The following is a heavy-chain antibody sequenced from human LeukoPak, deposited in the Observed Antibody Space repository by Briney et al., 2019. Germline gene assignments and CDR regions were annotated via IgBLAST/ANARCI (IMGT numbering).Heavy chain of an antibody. Sequence: SETLSLTCNVSGASMSNYYWVWIRQPPGKGLEWIGSIYHSGTTYSGSTYYNPSLKSRVTISLDTSKNQFSLKVGSMTAAGTAVYYCARAGGYGLIDYWGQGTMVTVSS. CDR3: ARAGGYGLIDY. J-gene: IGHJ4*02. CDR1: GASMSNYY. CDR2: IYHSGTTYSGST. D-gene: IGHD5-18*01. V-gene: IGHV4-39*07.